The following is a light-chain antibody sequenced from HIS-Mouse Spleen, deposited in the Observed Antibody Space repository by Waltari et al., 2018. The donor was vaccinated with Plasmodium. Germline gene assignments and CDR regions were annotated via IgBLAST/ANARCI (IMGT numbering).Light chain of an antibody. CDR3: SSYAGSNNLV. Sequence: QYALTQPPSASGSPGQSVTISCTGTSRDVGGYNYVSWYQQHPGKAPKLMIYAVSQRPSGVPDRFSGSKSGNTASLTVSGLQAEDEADYYCSSYAGSNNLVFGGGTKLTVL. CDR2: AVS. J-gene: IGLJ2*01. V-gene: IGLV2-8*01. CDR1: SRDVGGYNY.